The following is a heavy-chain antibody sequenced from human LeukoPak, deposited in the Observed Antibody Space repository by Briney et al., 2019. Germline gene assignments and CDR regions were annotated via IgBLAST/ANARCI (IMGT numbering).Heavy chain of an antibody. CDR1: GFTFSNAW. J-gene: IGHJ4*02. CDR3: AKDLRIVGATFFDY. D-gene: IGHD1-26*01. V-gene: IGHV3-15*07. Sequence: GGSLRLSCAASGFTFSNAWMNWVRQAPGKGLEWVGRIKSKTDGGTTDYAAPVKGRFTISRDDSKNTLYLQMNSLRAEDTAVYYCAKDLRIVGATFFDYWGQGILVTVSS. CDR2: IKSKTDGGTT.